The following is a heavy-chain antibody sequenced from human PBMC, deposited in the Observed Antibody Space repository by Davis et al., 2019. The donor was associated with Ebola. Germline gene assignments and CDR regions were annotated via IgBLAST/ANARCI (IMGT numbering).Heavy chain of an antibody. D-gene: IGHD1-1*01. J-gene: IGHJ4*02. CDR3: STVERGSLLGY. CDR2: IYPGDSDT. CDR1: GYSFTNSW. Sequence: GESLKISCKGSGYSFTNSWIGWVRQMPGKGLEWMGIIYPGDSDTRYSPSFQGQVTISADKSISTASLQWSSLKASDTAMYYCSTVERGSLLGYWGQGTLVTVSS. V-gene: IGHV5-51*01.